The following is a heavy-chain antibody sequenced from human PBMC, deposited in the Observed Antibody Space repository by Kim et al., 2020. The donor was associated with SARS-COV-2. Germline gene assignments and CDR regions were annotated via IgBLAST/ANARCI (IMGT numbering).Heavy chain of an antibody. V-gene: IGHV3-74*01. Sequence: GGSLRLSCAASGFTFSSYWMHWVRQAPGKGLVWVSRINSDGSSTSYADSVKGRFTISRDNAKNTLYLQMNSLRGEDTAVYYCAREDTAMDYVDYYGMDVWGQGTTVTVSS. CDR3: AREDTAMDYVDYYGMDV. CDR2: INSDGSST. J-gene: IGHJ6*01. CDR1: GFTFSSYW. D-gene: IGHD5-18*01.